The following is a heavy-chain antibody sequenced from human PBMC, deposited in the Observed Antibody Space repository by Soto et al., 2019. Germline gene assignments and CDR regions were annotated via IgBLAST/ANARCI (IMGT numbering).Heavy chain of an antibody. D-gene: IGHD2-8*02. CDR2: LSWNSDSI. Sequence: GGSLRLSFAASGFTFDDYAMHWVRQAPGKGLEWVSSLSWNSDSIGYADSVKGRFTMSRDNAKNSLYLQMNSLRGEDTALYYYEKGRSGGGVYQYTYSYRDVGAKGTRVPVP. V-gene: IGHV3-9*01. CDR3: EKGRSGGGVYQYTYSYRDV. J-gene: IGHJ6*03. CDR1: GFTFDDYA.